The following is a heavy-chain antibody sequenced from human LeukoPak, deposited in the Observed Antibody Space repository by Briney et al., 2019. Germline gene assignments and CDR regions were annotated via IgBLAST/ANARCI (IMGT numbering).Heavy chain of an antibody. J-gene: IGHJ4*02. CDR3: ARRRYDSSGYCH. Sequence: ASVKVSCKASGYTFTSYDINWVRQATGQGLEWMGWMNPNSGNTGYAQKFQGGVTMTRNTSISTAYMELSSLRSEDTAVYYCARRRYDSSGYCHWGQETLVTASS. CDR1: GYTFTSYD. CDR2: MNPNSGNT. V-gene: IGHV1-8*01. D-gene: IGHD3-22*01.